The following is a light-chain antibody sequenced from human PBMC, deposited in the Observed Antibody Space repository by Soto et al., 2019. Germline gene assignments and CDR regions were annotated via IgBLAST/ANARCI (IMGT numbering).Light chain of an antibody. J-gene: IGKJ1*01. V-gene: IGKV3-15*01. CDR1: QSVSSN. Sequence: EIVMTQSPATLSVSPGERATLSCRASQSVSSNLAWYQQKPGQAPRLLMYGASTRATGIPDRFSGSGSGTEFTLTISSLQSEDFAVYYCQQNNNWPPWTVGQGTKVEIK. CDR3: QQNNNWPPWT. CDR2: GAS.